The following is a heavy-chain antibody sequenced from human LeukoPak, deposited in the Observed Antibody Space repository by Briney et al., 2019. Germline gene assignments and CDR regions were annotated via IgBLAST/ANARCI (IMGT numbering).Heavy chain of an antibody. Sequence: GGSLRLSCAASGFTFSSYSMNWVRQAPGKGLEWVSSISSSSSYIYYADSVKGRFTISRDNAKNSLYLQMNSLRAEDTAVYYCARKSGDIYPDAFDIWGQGTMVTVSS. CDR3: ARKSGDIYPDAFDI. J-gene: IGHJ3*02. D-gene: IGHD3-9*01. CDR2: ISSSSSYI. CDR1: GFTFSSYS. V-gene: IGHV3-21*01.